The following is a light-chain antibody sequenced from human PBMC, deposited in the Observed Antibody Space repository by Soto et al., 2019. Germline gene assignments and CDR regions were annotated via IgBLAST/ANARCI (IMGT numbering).Light chain of an antibody. CDR1: QRVSSSY. Sequence: EIVLTQSPATLSLSPGERATLSCGASQRVSSSYLAWYQQKPGLAPRLLIYDASSRATGIPDRFSGSGSGTDFTLTISRLEPEDFAVYYCQQYGSSPPTFGQGTKLEIK. CDR3: QQYGSSPPT. V-gene: IGKV3D-20*01. CDR2: DAS. J-gene: IGKJ1*01.